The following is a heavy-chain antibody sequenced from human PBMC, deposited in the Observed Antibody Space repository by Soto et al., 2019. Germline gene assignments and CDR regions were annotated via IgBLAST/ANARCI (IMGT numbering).Heavy chain of an antibody. Sequence: SETLSLTCAVYGGSFSGYYWSWIRQPPGKGLEWIGEINHSGSTNYNPSLKSRVTISVDTSKNQFSLKLSSVTAADTAVYYCARVRFGVVLKRGQGTLVTVSS. CDR2: INHSGST. CDR1: GGSFSGYY. CDR3: ARVRFGVVLK. V-gene: IGHV4-34*01. D-gene: IGHD3-3*01. J-gene: IGHJ4*02.